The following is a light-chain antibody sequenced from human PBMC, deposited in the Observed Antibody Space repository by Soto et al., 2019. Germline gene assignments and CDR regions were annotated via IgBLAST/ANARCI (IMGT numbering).Light chain of an antibody. CDR1: SSDVGGSNY. CDR3: SSHVGGNSYVV. V-gene: IGLV2-8*01. CDR2: EVN. J-gene: IGLJ2*01. Sequence: QSALTQPPSASGSPGQSVTISCTGTSSDVGGSNYVSWYQQHPGKPPKLMIFEVNKRPSGVPDRFSGSKSDNTASLTVSGLQAEDEAEYYCSSHVGGNSYVVFGGGAKGTVL.